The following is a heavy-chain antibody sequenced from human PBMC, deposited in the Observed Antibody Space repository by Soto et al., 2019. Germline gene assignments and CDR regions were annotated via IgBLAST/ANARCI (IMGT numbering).Heavy chain of an antibody. CDR1: GGSISSGDYY. Sequence: KASETLSLTCTVSGGSISSGDYYWSWIRQPPGKGLEWIGYIYYSGSTYYNPSLKSRVTISVDTSKNQFSLKLSSVTAADTAVYYCARSITQNPYYYYGMDVWGQGTTVTVSS. D-gene: IGHD3-3*02. CDR2: IYYSGST. J-gene: IGHJ6*02. CDR3: ARSITQNPYYYYGMDV. V-gene: IGHV4-30-4*01.